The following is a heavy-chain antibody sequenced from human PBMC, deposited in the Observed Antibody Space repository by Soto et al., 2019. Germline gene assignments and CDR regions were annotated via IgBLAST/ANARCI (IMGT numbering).Heavy chain of an antibody. J-gene: IGHJ6*02. CDR1: GFTFSSYS. V-gene: IGHV3-21*04. D-gene: IGHD2-15*01. Sequence: EVQLVESGGGLVKPGGSLRLSCAASGFTFSSYSMNWVRQAPGKGLEWVSSISSSSSYIYYADSVKGRFTISRDNATNSLYLQMNSLRAEDTAVYYCARDATRSSSGGSCYYRPTNYYYYGMDVWGQRTTVTVSS. CDR3: ARDATRSSSGGSCYYRPTNYYYYGMDV. CDR2: ISSSSSYI.